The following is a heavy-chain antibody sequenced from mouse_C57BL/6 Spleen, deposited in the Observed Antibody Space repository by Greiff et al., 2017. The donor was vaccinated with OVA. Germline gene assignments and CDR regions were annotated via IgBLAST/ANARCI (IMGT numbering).Heavy chain of an antibody. D-gene: IGHD2-2*01. J-gene: IGHJ2*01. CDR3: AGYGYDVNY. Sequence: EVKLMESGPELVKPGASVKISCKASGYSFTDYNMNWVKQSNGKSLEWIGVINPNYGTTSYNQKFKDKATLTADKSSSTAYMQLSSLTYEDSAVYYCAGYGYDVNYWGQGTTLTVSS. CDR2: INPNYGTT. V-gene: IGHV1-39*01. CDR1: GYSFTDYN.